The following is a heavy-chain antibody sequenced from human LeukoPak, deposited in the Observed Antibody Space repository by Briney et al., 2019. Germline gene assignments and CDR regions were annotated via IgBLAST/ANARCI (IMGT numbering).Heavy chain of an antibody. Sequence: SETLSLTCTVSGGSISSSDFYWGWIRQSPEKGLEWIGNIYFSGVTYFSPSLKSRVTLFLDTSKNQFSLKLRSVTAADTAVYYCARVGYCSSTMCYGTFYYYMDVWGKGNPGHRLL. CDR3: ARVGYCSSTMCYGTFYYYMDV. CDR1: GGSISSSDFY. CDR2: IYFSGVT. D-gene: IGHD2-2*01. J-gene: IGHJ6*03. V-gene: IGHV4-39*01.